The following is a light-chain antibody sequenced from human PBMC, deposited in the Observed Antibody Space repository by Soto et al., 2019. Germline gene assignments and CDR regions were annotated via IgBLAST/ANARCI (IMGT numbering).Light chain of an antibody. V-gene: IGKV1-5*01. CDR2: DAS. CDR3: QKFAISTT. CDR1: HNIERW. J-gene: IGKJ1*01. Sequence: IQMTQSPSTLSASVGDRVTITCRASHNIERWMAWYQQKPGKAPSLLIFDASTLHSGVPSRFSGSGSGTDFTLTISSLQPDDFATYYCQKFAISTTLGQGTKVDIK.